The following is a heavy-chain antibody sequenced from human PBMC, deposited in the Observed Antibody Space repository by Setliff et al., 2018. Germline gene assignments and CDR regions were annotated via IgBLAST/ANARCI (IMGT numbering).Heavy chain of an antibody. J-gene: IGHJ4*02. Sequence: ETLSLTCTVSGGSISSSSYYWGWIRQPPGKGLEWVSGISGSAGITYYADSVKGRFTISSDSSKNILYLQMNSLRVEDTAIYYCAKDLYTTSSRYDSWGQGTLVTVSS. D-gene: IGHD6-6*01. V-gene: IGHV3-23*01. CDR2: ISGSAGIT. CDR3: AKDLYTTSSRYDS. CDR1: GGSISSSSYY.